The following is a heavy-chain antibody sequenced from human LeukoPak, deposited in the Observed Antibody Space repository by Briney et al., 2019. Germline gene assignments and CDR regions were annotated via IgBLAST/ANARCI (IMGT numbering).Heavy chain of an antibody. Sequence: GGSLRLSCAASGFTFSSYNMNWVRQAPGKGLEWVSSVTNTGDYIYYAGSVKGRFTISRDNAKTSLYLQMNSLRAEDTAVYYCATHGYNSLDYWGQGTLVTVSS. D-gene: IGHD5-24*01. CDR2: VTNTGDYI. CDR1: GFTFSSYN. CDR3: ATHGYNSLDY. J-gene: IGHJ4*02. V-gene: IGHV3-21*01.